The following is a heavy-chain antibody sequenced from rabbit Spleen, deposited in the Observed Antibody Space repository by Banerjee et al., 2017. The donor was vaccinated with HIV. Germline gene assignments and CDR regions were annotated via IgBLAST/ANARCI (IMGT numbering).Heavy chain of an antibody. CDR3: ARGVIGDGNYIHDINF. V-gene: IGHV1S45*01. CDR1: GFSFSNKAV. Sequence: QEQLVESGGGLVKPEGSLKLSCTASGFSFSNKAVMCWVRQAPGKGLEWIACINAVTGKAVYASWAKGRFTFSKTSSTTVDLKMTSLTAADTATYFCARGVIGDGNYIHDINFWGQGTLVTVS. D-gene: IGHD1-1*01. J-gene: IGHJ3*01. CDR2: INAVTGKA.